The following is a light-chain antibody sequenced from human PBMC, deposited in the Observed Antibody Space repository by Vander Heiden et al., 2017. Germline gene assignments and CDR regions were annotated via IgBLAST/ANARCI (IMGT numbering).Light chain of an antibody. V-gene: IGLV1-44*01. Sequence: QSVLTQPPSASGTPGQRVTISCSGNSSNIGRNPVNWYQHLPGTAPKVLIFNDNQRPSGVPDRFSGSKSGTSASLVISGLQSEDEADYYCAPWDDSLNGWVFGGGTKLTVL. J-gene: IGLJ3*02. CDR1: SSNIGRNP. CDR3: APWDDSLNGWV. CDR2: NDN.